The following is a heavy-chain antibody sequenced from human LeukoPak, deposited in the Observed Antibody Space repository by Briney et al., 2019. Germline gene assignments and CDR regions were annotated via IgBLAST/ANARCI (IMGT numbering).Heavy chain of an antibody. J-gene: IGHJ4*02. CDR2: INPNNGGT. Sequence: GAPVKVSCKASGYTFTGYYMHWVRQAPGQGLEWMGWINPNNGGTNYAQKLQGRVTMTTDTSTSTAYMELRSLRSDDTAVYYCARVGFWNDAFDFWGQGTLVTVSS. CDR1: GYTFTGYY. V-gene: IGHV1-2*02. D-gene: IGHD1-1*01. CDR3: ARVGFWNDAFDF.